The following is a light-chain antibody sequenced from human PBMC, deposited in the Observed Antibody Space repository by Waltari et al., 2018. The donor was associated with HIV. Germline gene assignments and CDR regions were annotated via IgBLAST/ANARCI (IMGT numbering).Light chain of an antibody. CDR3: ASWDASLNGWV. Sequence: QSVVTQPPSVSGTPGQTVTISCSGSTSNIGIKTVNWYQHLPGTAPKRLIYGNYQRPSRVPDRFSASKSGTSASLAISGLQSEDEADYYCASWDASLNGWVFGGGTKLTVL. CDR1: TSNIGIKT. V-gene: IGLV1-44*01. CDR2: GNY. J-gene: IGLJ3*02.